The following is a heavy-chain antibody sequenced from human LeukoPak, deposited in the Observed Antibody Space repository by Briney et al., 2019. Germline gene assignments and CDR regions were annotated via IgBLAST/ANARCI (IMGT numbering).Heavy chain of an antibody. Sequence: SETLSLTCTVSGGSISSYYWSWIRQPPGRGLEWIGYIYYSGSTNYNPPLKSRVTISVDTSKNQFSLKLSSVTAADTAVYYCARAGGYSSGYQDYWGQGTLVTVSS. J-gene: IGHJ4*02. CDR1: GGSISSYY. CDR3: ARAGGYSSGYQDY. V-gene: IGHV4-59*08. D-gene: IGHD5-18*01. CDR2: IYYSGST.